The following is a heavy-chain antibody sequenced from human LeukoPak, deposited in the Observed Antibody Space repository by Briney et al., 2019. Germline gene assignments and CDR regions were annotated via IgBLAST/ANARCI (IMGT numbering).Heavy chain of an antibody. J-gene: IGHJ5*02. CDR2: IIPIFGTA. D-gene: IGHD2-15*01. Sequence: SVKVSCKASGGTFSSYAISWVRQAPGQGLEWMGRIIPIFGTANYAQKFQGRVTITTDESTSTGYMELSSLRSEDTAVYYCARVRRAEYCSGGSCYNNWFDPWGQGTLVTVSS. CDR1: GGTFSSYA. CDR3: ARVRRAEYCSGGSCYNNWFDP. V-gene: IGHV1-69*05.